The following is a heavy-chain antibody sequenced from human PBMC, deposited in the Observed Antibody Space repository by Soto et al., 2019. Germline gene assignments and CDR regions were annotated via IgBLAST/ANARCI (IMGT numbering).Heavy chain of an antibody. J-gene: IGHJ4*02. CDR2: INPYGGAA. Sequence: ASVKVSCKASGYTFTSTWMHWVRQAPGQGLEWMGIINPYGGAATYAEKFQGRVTMTRDTSTATDYMELSSLRSEDTAMYYCARSPGGPMTPGDYWGQGTLVTVSS. D-gene: IGHD3-10*01. CDR3: ARSPGGPMTPGDY. CDR1: GYTFTSTW. V-gene: IGHV1-46*01.